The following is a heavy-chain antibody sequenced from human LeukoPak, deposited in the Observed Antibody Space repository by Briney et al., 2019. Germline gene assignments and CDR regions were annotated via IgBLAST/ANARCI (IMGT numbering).Heavy chain of an antibody. J-gene: IGHJ4*02. CDR2: ISNGGGST. Sequence: PGGSLRLSCVASGFTFTNYAMTWVRQAPGKGLEWVSSISNGGGSTYYADSVKGRFTISRDNSKSTLYLQMNSLRAEDTAVYLCAKEPAYFYGSGSFSHYSDCWGQGTLVTASS. D-gene: IGHD3-10*01. CDR1: GFTFTNYA. CDR3: AKEPAYFYGSGSFSHYSDC. V-gene: IGHV3-23*01.